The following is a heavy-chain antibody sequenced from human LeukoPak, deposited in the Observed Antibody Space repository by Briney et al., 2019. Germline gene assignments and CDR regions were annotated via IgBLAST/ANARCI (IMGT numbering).Heavy chain of an antibody. V-gene: IGHV3-7*01. CDR3: ASGRQLGY. Sequence: GSLSLSCAASGFTFSNSWMSWVRQAPGKGLEWVANIKEDGSEKYYVDSVKGRFTISRDNARNSLYLQMNSLRAEDTAVYYCASGRQLGYWGQGTLVTVSS. D-gene: IGHD6-13*01. CDR2: IKEDGSEK. CDR1: GFTFSNSW. J-gene: IGHJ4*02.